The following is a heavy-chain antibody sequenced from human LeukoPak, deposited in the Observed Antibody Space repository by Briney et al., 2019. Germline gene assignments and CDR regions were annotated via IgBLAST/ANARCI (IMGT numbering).Heavy chain of an antibody. Sequence: SETLSLTCAVYGGSFSGYYWSWIRQPPGKGLEWIGEINHSGSTNYNPSLKSRVTISVDTSKNQFSLKLSSVTAADTAVYYCARGEHYCSSTSCYTEDWGQGTLVTVSS. D-gene: IGHD2-2*02. CDR1: GGSFSGYY. CDR2: INHSGST. J-gene: IGHJ4*02. V-gene: IGHV4-34*01. CDR3: ARGEHYCSSTSCYTED.